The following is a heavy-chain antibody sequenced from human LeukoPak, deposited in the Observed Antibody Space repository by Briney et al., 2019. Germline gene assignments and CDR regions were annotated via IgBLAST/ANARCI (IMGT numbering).Heavy chain of an antibody. CDR1: GGSISSYY. Sequence: SETLSLTCTVSGGSISSYYWSWIRQPPGKGLEWIGYIYYSGSTNYNPSLKSRVTISVDTSKNQFSLKLSSVTAADTAVYYCARDTVTKDYYYYMDVWGKGTTVTVSS. V-gene: IGHV4-59*01. J-gene: IGHJ6*03. CDR2: IYYSGST. D-gene: IGHD4-17*01. CDR3: ARDTVTKDYYYYMDV.